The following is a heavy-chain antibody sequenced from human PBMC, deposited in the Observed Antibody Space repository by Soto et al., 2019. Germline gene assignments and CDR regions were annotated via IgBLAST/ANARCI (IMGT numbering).Heavy chain of an antibody. D-gene: IGHD5-18*01. CDR2: IYSGGST. V-gene: IGHV3-66*01. J-gene: IGHJ6*03. CDR3: ARDQVGIPRRGFSYGYDRDYYYYYMDV. CDR1: GFTVSSNY. Sequence: EVQLVESGGGLVQPGGSLRLSCAASGFTVSSNYMSWVRQAPGKGLEWVSVIYSGGSTYYADSVKGRFTISRDNSKNTLYLQMNSLRAEDTAVYYCARDQVGIPRRGFSYGYDRDYYYYYMDVWGKGTTVTVSS.